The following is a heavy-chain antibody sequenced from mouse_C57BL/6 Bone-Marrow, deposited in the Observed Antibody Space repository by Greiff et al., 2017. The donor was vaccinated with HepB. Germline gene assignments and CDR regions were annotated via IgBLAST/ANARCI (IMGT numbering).Heavy chain of an antibody. D-gene: IGHD4-1*01. V-gene: IGHV1-74*01. CDR2: IHPSDSDT. CDR3: AIREGLTGTSFAY. J-gene: IGHJ3*01. CDR1: GYTFTSYW. Sequence: VKLQQPGAELVKPGASVKVSCKASGYTFTSYWMHWVKQRPGQGLEWIGRIHPSDSDTNYNQKFKGKATLTVDKSSSTAYMQLSSLTSEDSAVYYCAIREGLTGTSFAYWGQGTLVTVSA.